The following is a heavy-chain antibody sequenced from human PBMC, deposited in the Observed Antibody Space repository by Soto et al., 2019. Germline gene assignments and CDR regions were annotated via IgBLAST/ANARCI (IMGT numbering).Heavy chain of an antibody. J-gene: IGHJ4*02. Sequence: EVQLVESGGALVQPGRYLRLSCAASGFTFDDYAMHWVRQAPGKGPEWVSGISWNSASIGYADSVKGRFTISRDNAKKSLYLQMNSLRPEETAVYFCGKDLTTMVRMFDYWGQGTLVTVSS. D-gene: IGHD5-18*01. V-gene: IGHV3-9*01. CDR2: ISWNSASI. CDR3: GKDLTTMVRMFDY. CDR1: GFTFDDYA.